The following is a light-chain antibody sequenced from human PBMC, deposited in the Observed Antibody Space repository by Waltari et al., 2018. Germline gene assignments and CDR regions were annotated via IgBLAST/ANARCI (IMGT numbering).Light chain of an antibody. CDR2: GAS. CDR3: QHYVRLPVT. Sequence: EIVLTQSPGTLSLSPGERATLPCRASQSVSRTLAWYQQKPGQAPRLLIYGASTWATGIPDRFSGSGSGTDFSLTISRLEPEDFAVYYCQHYVRLPVTFGQGTKVEIK. CDR1: QSVSRT. V-gene: IGKV3-20*01. J-gene: IGKJ1*01.